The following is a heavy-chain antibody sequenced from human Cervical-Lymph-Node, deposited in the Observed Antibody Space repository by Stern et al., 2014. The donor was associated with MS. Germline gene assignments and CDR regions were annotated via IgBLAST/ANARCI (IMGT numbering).Heavy chain of an antibody. Sequence: EVQLVASGGGLVQPGGSLRLSCAASGFSFNTYTMNWVRQAPGKGLAWVAYITGSGGTIFYADSVRGRFTITRDNAKSSLYLHMTSLRDEDTAVYSCAREDYYGSGTIDSWGQGTLVTVSS. D-gene: IGHD3-10*01. CDR2: ITGSGGTI. V-gene: IGHV3-48*02. CDR3: AREDYYGSGTIDS. J-gene: IGHJ4*02. CDR1: GFSFNTYT.